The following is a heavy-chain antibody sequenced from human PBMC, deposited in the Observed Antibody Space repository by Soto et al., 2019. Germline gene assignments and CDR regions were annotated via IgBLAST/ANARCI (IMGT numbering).Heavy chain of an antibody. D-gene: IGHD2-2*01. V-gene: IGHV1-69*01. CDR3: ASGDCSSTSCYGSPYYYYGMDG. CDR1: GGTFSSYA. CDR2: IIPIFGTA. Sequence: QVPLVQSGAEVKKPGSSVKVSCKASGGTFSSYAISWVRQAPGQGLEWMGGIIPIFGTANYAQKFQGRVTITADEAPSDGDRELSSRGCLARAVYYSASGDCSSTSCYGSPYYYYGMDGGGRGTPVTVSS. J-gene: IGHJ6*02.